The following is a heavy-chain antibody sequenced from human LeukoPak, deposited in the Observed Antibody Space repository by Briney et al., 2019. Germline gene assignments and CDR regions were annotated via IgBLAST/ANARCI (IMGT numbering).Heavy chain of an antibody. CDR2: ISTTSNYI. J-gene: IGHJ4*02. CDR3: ARVHSGSPH. Sequence: GGSLRLSCAASGFTFSSYNMNWVRQAPGRGLEWVSSISTTSNYIYYADSVKGRFTISRDNAKNSLYLQMNSLRAEDTAVYYCARVHSGSPHWGQGTLVTVST. V-gene: IGHV3-21*01. D-gene: IGHD1-26*01. CDR1: GFTFSSYN.